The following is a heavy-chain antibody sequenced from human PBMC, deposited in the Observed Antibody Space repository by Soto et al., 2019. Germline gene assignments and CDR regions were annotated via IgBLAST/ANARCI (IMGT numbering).Heavy chain of an antibody. V-gene: IGHV4-4*02. Sequence: QVQLQESGPGLVKPSGTLSLTCAVSGGSISSSNWWSWVRQPPGKGLEWIGESYHSGSTNHNPSLKSRVTISVDKSKNQFSLKLSSVTAADTAVYYCASRWWRGSGTQGGFDYWGQGTLVTVSS. CDR2: SYHSGST. CDR3: ASRWWRGSGTQGGFDY. CDR1: GGSISSSNW. J-gene: IGHJ4*02. D-gene: IGHD3-16*01.